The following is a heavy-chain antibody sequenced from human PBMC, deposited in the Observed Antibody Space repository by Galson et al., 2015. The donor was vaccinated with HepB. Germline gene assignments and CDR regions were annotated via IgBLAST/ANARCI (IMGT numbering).Heavy chain of an antibody. D-gene: IGHD3-22*01. CDR3: ARDHGGSDNYYDSSGYPDYWYFDL. Sequence: SLRLSCAASGFTFSSYSMNWVRQAPGKGLEWVSSISSSSSYIYCADSVKGRFTISRDNAKNSLYLQMNSLRAEDTAVYYCARDHGGSDNYYDSSGYPDYWYFDLWGRGTLVTVSS. V-gene: IGHV3-21*01. CDR2: ISSSSSYI. CDR1: GFTFSSYS. J-gene: IGHJ2*01.